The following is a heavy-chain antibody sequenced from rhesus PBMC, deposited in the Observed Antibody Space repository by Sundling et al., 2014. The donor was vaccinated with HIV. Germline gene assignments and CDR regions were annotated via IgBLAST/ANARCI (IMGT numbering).Heavy chain of an antibody. CDR1: GGSISSNF. CDR3: AIAHEYSNDYALDS. V-gene: IGHV4-169*01. D-gene: IGHD4-23*01. CDR2: IHGRGTST. J-gene: IGHJ6*01. Sequence: QVQLQESGPGLVKPSETLSLTCAVSGGSISSNFWSWIRQAPGKGLEWIGYIHGRGTSTNYNPSLKSRVTLSVDTSKNHLSLKLSSVTAADTAVYYCAIAHEYSNDYALDSWGQGVVVTVSS.